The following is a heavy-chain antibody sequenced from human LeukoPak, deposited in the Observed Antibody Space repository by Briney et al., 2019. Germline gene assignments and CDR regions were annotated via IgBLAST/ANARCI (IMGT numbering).Heavy chain of an antibody. CDR3: SRGHYGPDY. D-gene: IGHD3-16*01. Sequence: GGSLRLSCAASGFTFSSYSMNWVRQAPGKGLEWVSGIQRDGTSPTYADSVKGRFIISRDNAKGSVYLQMNILRAEDTAVYYCSRGHYGPDYWGQGTLVTVSS. J-gene: IGHJ4*02. CDR2: IQRDGTSP. CDR1: GFTFSSYS. V-gene: IGHV3-74*01.